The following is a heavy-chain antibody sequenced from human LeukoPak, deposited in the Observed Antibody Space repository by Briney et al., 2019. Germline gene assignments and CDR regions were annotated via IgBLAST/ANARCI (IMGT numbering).Heavy chain of an antibody. CDR3: ARGIVGATTKGIDY. CDR2: MNPKSGNT. J-gene: IGHJ4*02. Sequence: ASVKVSCKASGYTFTTYDINWVRQAPGQGLEWMGWMNPKSGNTGYAQKLQGRVTMTRNTSISTAYMDLSSLRSDDTAVYYCARGIVGATTKGIDYWGQGTLVTVSS. CDR1: GYTFTTYD. D-gene: IGHD1-26*01. V-gene: IGHV1-8*01.